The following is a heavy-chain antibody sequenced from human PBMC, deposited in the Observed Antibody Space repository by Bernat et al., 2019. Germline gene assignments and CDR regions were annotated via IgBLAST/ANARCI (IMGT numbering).Heavy chain of an antibody. D-gene: IGHD3/OR15-3a*01. CDR3: ARGGGEPGPFWTFDY. V-gene: IGHV1-3*01. CDR1: GYTFTSYA. J-gene: IGHJ4*02. CDR2: INAGNGNT. Sequence: QVQLVQSGAEVKKPGASVKVSCKASGYTFTSYAMHWVRQAPGQRLEWMGWINAGNGNTKYSQKFQGRVTITRDTSASTAYMELSSLRSEDTAVYYCARGGGEPGPFWTFDYWGQGTLVTVSS.